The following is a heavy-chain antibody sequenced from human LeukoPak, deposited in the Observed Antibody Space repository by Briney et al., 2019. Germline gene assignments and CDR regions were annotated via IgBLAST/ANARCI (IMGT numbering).Heavy chain of an antibody. D-gene: IGHD3-10*01. Sequence: GGSLRLSCAASGFTFSAYAMHWVRQAPGKGLEWVAVISYDGSNKYYADSVKGRFTISRDNSKNTLYLQMNSLRAEDTAVYYCARDESMVRGVIITGIFDYWGQGTLVTVSS. J-gene: IGHJ4*02. V-gene: IGHV3-30-3*01. CDR3: ARDESMVRGVIITGIFDY. CDR1: GFTFSAYA. CDR2: ISYDGSNK.